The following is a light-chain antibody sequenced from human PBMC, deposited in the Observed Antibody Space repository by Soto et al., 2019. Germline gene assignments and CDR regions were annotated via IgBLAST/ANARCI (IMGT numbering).Light chain of an antibody. Sequence: EIVLTPSPGTLSLSPGERATLSCRASQSVSRSYLAWYQQQPGQAPRLLIYGASSRATGISDRFSGSGSGTDFTLTISRLEPEDFAVYYCQQYSSSPHTFGQGTKLEIK. J-gene: IGKJ2*01. CDR3: QQYSSSPHT. V-gene: IGKV3-20*01. CDR2: GAS. CDR1: QSVSRSY.